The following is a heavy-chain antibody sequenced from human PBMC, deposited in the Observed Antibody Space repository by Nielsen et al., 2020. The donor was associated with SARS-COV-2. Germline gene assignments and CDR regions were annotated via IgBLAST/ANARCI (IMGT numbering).Heavy chain of an antibody. Sequence: GESLKISCKGSGYSFTSYWIGWVRQMPGKGLEWMGIIYPGDSDTRYSPSFQGQVTISADKSISTAYQQWSSLKASDTAMYYCARPPTTYCSSTSCYLIWGQGTLVTVSS. CDR3: ARPPTTYCSSTSCYLI. D-gene: IGHD2-2*01. J-gene: IGHJ4*02. CDR2: IYPGDSDT. CDR1: GYSFTSYW. V-gene: IGHV5-51*01.